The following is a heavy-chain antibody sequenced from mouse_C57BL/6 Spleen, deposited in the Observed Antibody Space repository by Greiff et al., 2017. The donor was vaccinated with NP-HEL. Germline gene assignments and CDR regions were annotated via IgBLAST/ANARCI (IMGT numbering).Heavy chain of an antibody. CDR3: ARYGNYDYAMDY. J-gene: IGHJ4*01. Sequence: EVQVVESGGGLVKPGGSLKLSCAASGFTFSDYGMHWVRQAPEKGLEWVAYISSGSSTIYYADTVKGRFTISRDNAKNTLFLQMTSLSSEDTAIYYWARYGNYDYAMDYWGQGTSVTVSS. CDR1: GFTFSDYG. V-gene: IGHV5-17*01. CDR2: ISSGSSTI. D-gene: IGHD2-1*01.